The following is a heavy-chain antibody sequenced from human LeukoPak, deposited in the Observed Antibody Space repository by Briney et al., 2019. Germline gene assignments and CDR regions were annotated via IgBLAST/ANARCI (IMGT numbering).Heavy chain of an antibody. J-gene: IGHJ4*02. Sequence: PGGSLSLSCAASGFTFSSYEMNWVRQAPGKGLEWVSYISSGTTTHYADSVKGRFTVSRDNAKSSLYLQMNSLRAEDTAVYYCATYRLSYADYWGQGTLVTVSS. V-gene: IGHV3-48*03. CDR1: GFTFSSYE. CDR2: ISSGTTT. CDR3: ATYRLSYADY. D-gene: IGHD2-2*01.